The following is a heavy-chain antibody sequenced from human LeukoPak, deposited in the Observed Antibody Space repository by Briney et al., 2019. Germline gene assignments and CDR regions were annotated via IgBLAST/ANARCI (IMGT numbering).Heavy chain of an antibody. J-gene: IGHJ4*02. Sequence: ASVKVSCNASGYAFTINYMHWVRHGPGQGFEWMGWSNPNDGDTNYAQKFQGRVTMTRDTSISTAHMDVSRLRSDDTAVSYWARANFLYCSSSSCLFDYWGQGTLVTVSS. V-gene: IGHV1-2*02. CDR1: GYAFTINY. D-gene: IGHD2-2*01. CDR2: SNPNDGDT. CDR3: ARANFLYCSSSSCLFDY.